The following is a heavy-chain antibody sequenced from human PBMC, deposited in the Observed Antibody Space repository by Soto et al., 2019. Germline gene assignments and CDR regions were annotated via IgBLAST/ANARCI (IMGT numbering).Heavy chain of an antibody. V-gene: IGHV1-24*01. CDR1: GYTLTELS. CDR3: AFYYYDSLAFDP. J-gene: IGHJ5*02. CDR2: FDPEDGET. Sequence: ASVNVSCKVSGYTLTELSMHWVRQAPGKGLEWMGGFDPEDGETIYAQKFQGRVTMTEDTSTDTAYMELSSLRSEDTAVYYCAFYYYDSLAFDPWGQGTLVTVSS. D-gene: IGHD3-22*01.